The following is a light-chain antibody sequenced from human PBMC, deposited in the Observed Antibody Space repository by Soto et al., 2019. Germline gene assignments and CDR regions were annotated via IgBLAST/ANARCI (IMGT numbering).Light chain of an antibody. CDR2: GDT. J-gene: IGLJ3*02. CDR1: SSNIGAGYD. CDR3: HSFDSSLSGWV. V-gene: IGLV1-40*01. Sequence: QSVLTQPPSVSGAPGQRVTISCTGSSSNIGAGYDVHWYQQLPGTAPKLLVSGDTNRPSGVPDRFSGSKSGTSASLAITGLRAEDEADYYGHSFDSSLSGWVFGGGTKLTAL.